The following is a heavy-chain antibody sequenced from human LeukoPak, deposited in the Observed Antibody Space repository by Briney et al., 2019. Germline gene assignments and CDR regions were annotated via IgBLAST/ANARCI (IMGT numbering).Heavy chain of an antibody. CDR3: AREMLAAAGTRPDY. Sequence: GGSLRLSCAASGFTFSSYAMSWVRQAPGKGLEWVAVISYDGSNKYYADSVKGRFTISRDNSKNTLYLQMNSLRAEDTAVYYCAREMLAAAGTRPDYWGQGTLVTVSS. CDR1: GFTFSSYA. J-gene: IGHJ4*02. V-gene: IGHV3-30*04. D-gene: IGHD6-13*01. CDR2: ISYDGSNK.